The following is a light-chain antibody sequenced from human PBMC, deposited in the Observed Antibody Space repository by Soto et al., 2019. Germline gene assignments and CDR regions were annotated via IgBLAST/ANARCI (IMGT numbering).Light chain of an antibody. Sequence: DIQMTQSPSTLSASVGDRVTITCRASQTISNWLAWYQQEPGKAPKVLIFDASTLDGGVPSRFSGRRSGTDFTLTISSLQPSDFATYYCQQYNTYPLTFGGGTKVDIK. CDR2: DAS. CDR3: QQYNTYPLT. V-gene: IGKV1-5*01. CDR1: QTISNW. J-gene: IGKJ4*01.